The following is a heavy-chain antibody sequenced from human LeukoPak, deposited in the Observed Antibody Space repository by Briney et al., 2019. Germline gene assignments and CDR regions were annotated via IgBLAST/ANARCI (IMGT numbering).Heavy chain of an antibody. V-gene: IGHV4-59*01. D-gene: IGHD5-18*01. CDR3: ARGYSYDSFDY. CDR2: IYYSGST. J-gene: IGHJ4*02. CDR1: GGSISSYY. Sequence: SETLSLTCTVSGGSISSYYWSWIRQPPGKGLEWIGYIYYSGSTNYNPSPKSRVTISVDTSKNQFSLNLSSVSAADTAVYFCARGYSYDSFDYWGLGTLVTVSS.